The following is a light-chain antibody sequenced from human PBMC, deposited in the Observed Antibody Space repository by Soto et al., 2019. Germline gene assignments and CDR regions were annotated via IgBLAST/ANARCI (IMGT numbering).Light chain of an antibody. CDR3: IQDYNYPLT. V-gene: IGKV1-5*03. J-gene: IGKJ4*01. Sequence: DIQMTQSPSTLSASVGDRVIITCRASQSISSWLAWYQQKPGKAPKLLIYKASSLQSGVQSRFSGSGSGTDFTLTIRSLQPEDFATYYCIQDYNYPLTFGGGTKVDIK. CDR2: KAS. CDR1: QSISSW.